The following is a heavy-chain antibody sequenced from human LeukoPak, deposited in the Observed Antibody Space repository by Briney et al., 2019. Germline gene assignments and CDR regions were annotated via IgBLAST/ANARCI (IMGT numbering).Heavy chain of an antibody. V-gene: IGHV3-74*01. CDR1: GFTFSNYW. J-gene: IGHJ4*02. CDR2: INSDGINT. D-gene: IGHD6-19*01. Sequence: PGGSLRLSCAASGFTFSNYWMHWVRQAPGKGLVWVSRINSDGINTSYADSVKGRFTISRDNAKNSLYLQMNSLRAEDTAVYYCARDGSGWYNFDYWGQGTLVTVSS. CDR3: ARDGSGWYNFDY.